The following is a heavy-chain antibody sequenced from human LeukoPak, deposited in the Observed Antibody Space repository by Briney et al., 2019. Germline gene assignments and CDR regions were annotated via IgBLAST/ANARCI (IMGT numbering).Heavy chain of an antibody. CDR2: INPNSGGT. D-gene: IGHD2-2*01. J-gene: IGHJ3*02. CDR3: ARHCSSTSCPSDAFDI. CDR1: GYTFTGYY. Sequence: ASVKVSCKASGYTFTGYYMHWVRQAPGQGLEWMGWINPNSGGTNYAQKFQGRVTMTRDTSISTAYMELSRLRSDDTAVYYCARHCSSTSCPSDAFDIWGQGTMVTVSS. V-gene: IGHV1-2*02.